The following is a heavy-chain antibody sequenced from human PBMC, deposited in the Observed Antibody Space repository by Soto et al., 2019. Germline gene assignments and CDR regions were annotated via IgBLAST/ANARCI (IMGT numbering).Heavy chain of an antibody. V-gene: IGHV3-21*01. J-gene: IGHJ4*02. D-gene: IGHD5-18*01. CDR1: GFTFSSYT. CDR3: ASSPRGYSYGTFDY. CDR2: ISSSSSYI. Sequence: GSLRLSCAASGFTFSSYTMNWVRQAPGKGLEWVSSISSSSSYIYYADSVKGRFTISRDNAKNSLYLQMNGLRAEDTAVYYCASSPRGYSYGTFDYWGQGTLVTVSS.